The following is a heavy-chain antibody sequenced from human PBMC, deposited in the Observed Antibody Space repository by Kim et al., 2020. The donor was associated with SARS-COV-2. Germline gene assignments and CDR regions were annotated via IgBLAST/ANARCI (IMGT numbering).Heavy chain of an antibody. J-gene: IGHJ4*02. CDR3: TRERVTEKSHFDY. CDR1: GFTFSGFW. V-gene: IGHV3-7*01. D-gene: IGHD2-21*02. CDR2: IKEDGTET. Sequence: LSLTCAASGFTFSGFWMSWVRQAPGKGLEWVANIKEDGTETYYLDSVAGRFTISRDNAKNSLYLQMNSLRAEDTAVYYCTRERVTEKSHFDYWGQGTLVTVSS.